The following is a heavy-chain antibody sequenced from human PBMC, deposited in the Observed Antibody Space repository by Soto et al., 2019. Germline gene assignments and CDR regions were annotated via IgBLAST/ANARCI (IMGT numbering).Heavy chain of an antibody. CDR2: ISYDGSNK. J-gene: IGHJ4*02. CDR1: GFTFSSYA. D-gene: IGHD3-10*01. V-gene: IGHV3-30-3*01. Sequence: GGSLRLSCAASGFTFSSYAMHWVRQAPGKGLEWVAVISYDGSNKYYADSVKGRFTISRDNSKNTLYLQMNSLRAEDTAVYYCASPIDGSGSYAYFDYWGQGTLVTVSS. CDR3: ASPIDGSGSYAYFDY.